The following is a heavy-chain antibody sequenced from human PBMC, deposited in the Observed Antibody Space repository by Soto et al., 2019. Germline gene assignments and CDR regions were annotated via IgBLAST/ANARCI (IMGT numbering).Heavy chain of an antibody. CDR1: GGSISNYY. Sequence: SETLSLTCTVSGGSISNYYWSWIRQPPGKGLEWIGYIYYSGSTNYNPSLKSRVTISVDTSKNQFSLKLSSVTAADTAVYYCARVGCSSTSCYSSDNWFDPWGQGTLVTVSS. J-gene: IGHJ5*02. CDR3: ARVGCSSTSCYSSDNWFDP. CDR2: IYYSGST. V-gene: IGHV4-59*01. D-gene: IGHD2-2*01.